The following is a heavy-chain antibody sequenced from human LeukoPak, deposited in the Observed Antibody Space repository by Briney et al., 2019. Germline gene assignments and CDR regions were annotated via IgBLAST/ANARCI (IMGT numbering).Heavy chain of an antibody. D-gene: IGHD2-2*02. Sequence: GGSLRLSCAASGFTFSSYAMPWVRQAPGKGLEWVAVISYDGSNKYYADSVKGRFTISRDNSKNTLYLQMNSLRAEDTAVYYCARDWEDIVVVPAAIRVKYYYYYMDVWGKGTTVTVSS. V-gene: IGHV3-30*01. CDR2: ISYDGSNK. J-gene: IGHJ6*03. CDR3: ARDWEDIVVVPAAIRVKYYYYYMDV. CDR1: GFTFSSYA.